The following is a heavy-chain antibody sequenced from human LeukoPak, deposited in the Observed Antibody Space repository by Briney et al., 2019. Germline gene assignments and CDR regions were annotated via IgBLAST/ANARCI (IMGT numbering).Heavy chain of an antibody. CDR1: GFTLSSYG. D-gene: IGHD1-26*01. CDR2: ISYVGSNK. Sequence: PGGSLRLSCAASGFTLSSYGMHWVRQAPGKGLEWVAFISYVGSNKYYAHSVKGRFTISRDNSKNTLYLQMNSLRAEDTAVYYCARDKESGSYLDYWGQGTLVTVSS. V-gene: IGHV3-30*03. J-gene: IGHJ4*02. CDR3: ARDKESGSYLDY.